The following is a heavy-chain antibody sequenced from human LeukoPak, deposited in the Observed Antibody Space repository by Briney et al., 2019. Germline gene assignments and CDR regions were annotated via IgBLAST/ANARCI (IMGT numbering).Heavy chain of an antibody. V-gene: IGHV3-23*01. CDR3: ARKPGAADYYFDC. CDR1: GFTFSTYA. D-gene: IGHD2-8*02. J-gene: IGHJ4*02. Sequence: GGSLRLSCAASGFTFSTYAMRTVRQAPGKGLEWVSTISANGGSTYYADSVKGRFTISRDNSKDTLYLQMNSLRAEDTGVYYCARKPGAADYYFDCWGQGTLVTVSS. CDR2: ISANGGST.